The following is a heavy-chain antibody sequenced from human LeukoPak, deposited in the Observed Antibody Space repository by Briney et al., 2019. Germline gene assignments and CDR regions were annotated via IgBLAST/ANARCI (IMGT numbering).Heavy chain of an antibody. J-gene: IGHJ5*02. CDR2: IYYSGST. Sequence: SETLSLTCTVSGGSISSYHWSWVRQPPGKGLEWIGYIYYSGSTNYKSSLKSRVTISVDTSKNQFSLKLNSVTAADTAVYYCARGSPISMVRGVSNWFDPWGQGTLVTVSS. CDR3: ARGSPISMVRGVSNWFDP. V-gene: IGHV4-59*08. D-gene: IGHD3-10*01. CDR1: GGSISSYH.